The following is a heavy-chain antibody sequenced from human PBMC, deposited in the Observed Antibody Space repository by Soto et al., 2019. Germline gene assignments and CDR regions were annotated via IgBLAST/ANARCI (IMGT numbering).Heavy chain of an antibody. CDR3: ARQGRTGSNWIDP. V-gene: IGHV5-51*01. CDR2: IYPGNSET. J-gene: IGHJ5*02. D-gene: IGHD3-9*01. CDR1: GYSFTSYW. Sequence: GESLKISCKGSGYSFTSYWIGWVRQMPGKGLEWMGIIYPGNSETAYSPSFQGQVTISADKSNSTTYLQWSSLTASDTAIYYCARQGRTGSNWIDPWGQGTLVTVPQ.